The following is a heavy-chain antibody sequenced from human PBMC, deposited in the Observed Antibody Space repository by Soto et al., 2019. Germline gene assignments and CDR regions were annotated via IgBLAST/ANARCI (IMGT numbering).Heavy chain of an antibody. CDR2: ISGSGGST. CDR3: ANYGDYDYYYYYGMDV. J-gene: IGHJ6*02. CDR1: GFTFSSYA. D-gene: IGHD4-17*01. Sequence: PGGSLRLSCAASGFTFSSYAMSGVRQAPGKGLEWVSAISGSGGSTYYADSVKGRFTISRDNSKNTLYLQMNSLRAEDTAVYYCANYGDYDYYYYYGMDVWGQGTTVTVSS. V-gene: IGHV3-23*01.